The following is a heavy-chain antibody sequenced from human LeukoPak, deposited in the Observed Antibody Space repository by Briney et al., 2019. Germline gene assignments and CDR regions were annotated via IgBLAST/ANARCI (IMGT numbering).Heavy chain of an antibody. CDR1: GFTFSSYW. CDR2: IKQDGSEK. V-gene: IGHV3-7*01. Sequence: GGSLRLSCAASGFTFSSYWMTWVRQAPGKGLEWVANIKQDGSEKYYVDSVKGRLSTSRDNAKNSLCLQMNSLSAEDTAVYYCARCPYDSSGYYSVPSHFDYWGQGTLVTVSS. J-gene: IGHJ4*02. CDR3: ARCPYDSSGYYSVPSHFDY. D-gene: IGHD3-22*01.